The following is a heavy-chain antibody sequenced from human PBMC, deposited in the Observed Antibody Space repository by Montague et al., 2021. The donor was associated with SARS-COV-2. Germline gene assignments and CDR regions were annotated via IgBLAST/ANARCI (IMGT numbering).Heavy chain of an antibody. V-gene: IGHV4-34*01. Sequence: SETLSLTCTVYGGSFSGYYWSWIRQLPGKGLEWIGEINHSGSTNYNPSLKSRVTISVDASKNQFSLKLSSVTAADTAVYYCARLGRQQLVRLSGVDVWGQGTTVTVSS. CDR2: INHSGST. J-gene: IGHJ6*02. CDR1: GGSFSGYY. D-gene: IGHD6-13*01. CDR3: ARLGRQQLVRLSGVDV.